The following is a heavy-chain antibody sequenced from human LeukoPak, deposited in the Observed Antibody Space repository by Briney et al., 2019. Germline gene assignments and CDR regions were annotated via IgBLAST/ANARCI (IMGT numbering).Heavy chain of an antibody. V-gene: IGHV3-74*01. J-gene: IGHJ4*02. CDR3: ARDVGRYFDWFDF. D-gene: IGHD3-9*01. CDR1: GFGFSRYW. CDR2: IYRDGSTT. Sequence: GGSLRLSCAASGFGFSRYWMHWVRQAPGTGLKWVSRIYRDGSTTDYADSVKGRFSISRDNAKNSVYLQMDNLRAEDTAVYYCARDVGRYFDWFDFWGQGTLVTVSS.